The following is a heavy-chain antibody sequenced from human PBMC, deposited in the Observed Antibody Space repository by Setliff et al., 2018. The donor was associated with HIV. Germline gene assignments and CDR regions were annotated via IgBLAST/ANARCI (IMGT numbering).Heavy chain of an antibody. V-gene: IGHV4-4*07. CDR2: IYTSGNT. CDR1: GDSISSYY. Sequence: SETLSLTCTVSGDSISSYYWSWIRQPAGKGLEWIGRIYTSGNTNYNPSLKSRVTMSVDTSKNQFSLKLSSVTAADTAVYYCTRDFGWEPQYSHYYYMDVWGKGTTVTVSS. D-gene: IGHD1-26*01. CDR3: TRDFGWEPQYSHYYYMDV. J-gene: IGHJ6*03.